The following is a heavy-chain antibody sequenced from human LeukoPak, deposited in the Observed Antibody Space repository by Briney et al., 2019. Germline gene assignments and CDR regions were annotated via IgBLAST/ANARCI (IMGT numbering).Heavy chain of an antibody. D-gene: IGHD2-2*01. V-gene: IGHV3-23*01. J-gene: IGHJ5*02. Sequence: GGSLRISCAASGFDFDTYSMSWVRQAPGKGLEWVSAISGGGFSTYYADSLKGRFTISRDNSKNSLHLQMNSLRIDDTAIYYCTKDVTPTHSCTSTSGYRSLHTWGQGTLVTVSS. CDR1: GFDFDTYS. CDR2: ISGGGFST. CDR3: TKDVTPTHSCTSTSGYRSLHT.